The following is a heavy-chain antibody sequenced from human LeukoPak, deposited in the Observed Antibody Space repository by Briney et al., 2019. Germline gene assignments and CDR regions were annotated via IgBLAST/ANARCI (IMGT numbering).Heavy chain of an antibody. V-gene: IGHV1-46*01. J-gene: IGHJ4*02. CDR1: GYTFTSYY. CDR3: ARHTYYYDSSGYYYFLDY. CDR2: INPSGGST. Sequence: ASVKVSCKASGYTFTSYYMDWVRQAPGQGLEWMGIINPSGGSTSYAQKFQGRVTMTRDTSTSTVYMELSSLRSEDTAMYYCARHTYYYDSSGYYYFLDYWGQGTLVTVSS. D-gene: IGHD3-22*01.